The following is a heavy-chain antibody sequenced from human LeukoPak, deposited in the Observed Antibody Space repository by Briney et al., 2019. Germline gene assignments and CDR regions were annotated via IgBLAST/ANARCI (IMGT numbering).Heavy chain of an antibody. CDR1: GFTFSSYA. CDR3: VKKVVVGATSPYSDFQD. J-gene: IGHJ1*01. CDR2: ISGSGVTT. V-gene: IGHV3-23*01. Sequence: GGSLRLSCAASGFTFSSYAMGWVRQAPGKGLDWVSAISGSGVTTHYAGSVQGRFSISRDNSKNTLYLQMNSLRVEDTALYYCVKKVVVGATSPYSDFQDWGQGTLVTVSS. D-gene: IGHD1-26*01.